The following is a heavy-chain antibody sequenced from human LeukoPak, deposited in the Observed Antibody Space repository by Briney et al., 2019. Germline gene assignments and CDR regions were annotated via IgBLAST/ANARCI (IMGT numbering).Heavy chain of an antibody. CDR1: GSAFTELS. CDR2: YDREEGET. J-gene: IGHJ4*02. V-gene: IGHV1-24*01. CDR3: TTNLFVEPPTPYYFDD. Sequence: ASVKVSCKVSGSAFTELSIHWVRQVPGKGLEWMGGYDREEGETRYAEKFQGRVTLTDDTSTDTAFMELSSLRSDDTAVYSCTTNLFVEPPTPYYFDDWGQGTLVIVSS. D-gene: IGHD5-24*01.